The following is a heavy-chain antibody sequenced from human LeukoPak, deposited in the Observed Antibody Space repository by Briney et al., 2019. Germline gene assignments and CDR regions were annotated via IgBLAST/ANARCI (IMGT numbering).Heavy chain of an antibody. CDR1: GFAFDTYE. Sequence: GGSLRLSCVGSGFAFDTYEMNWVRQAPEKGLEWLSFISRGGFEIHYAASVEGRFTISRDDAKNTPYLQMTSLRDEDTAVYYCAKGGSQGDCSFGTCYGDYWGQGTLVTVSS. J-gene: IGHJ4*02. D-gene: IGHD2-15*01. CDR2: ISRGGFEI. CDR3: AKGGSQGDCSFGTCYGDY. V-gene: IGHV3-48*03.